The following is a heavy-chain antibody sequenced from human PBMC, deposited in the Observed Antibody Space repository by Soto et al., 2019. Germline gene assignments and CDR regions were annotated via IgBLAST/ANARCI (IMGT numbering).Heavy chain of an antibody. CDR2: IYWDGDK. Sequence: QITLKESGPTLVKPTQTLTLTFTFSGFSLSTSGVGVGWLRQPPGNALEWLALIYWDGDKPYSPSLKSRRTLTKDTPKIQVVLTMTNMDPVDTATYYCALLTYYYVSSGYYSSAEYFQHWGQGTLVTVSS. CDR3: ALLTYYYVSSGYYSSAEYFQH. D-gene: IGHD3-22*01. V-gene: IGHV2-5*02. J-gene: IGHJ1*01. CDR1: GFSLSTSGVG.